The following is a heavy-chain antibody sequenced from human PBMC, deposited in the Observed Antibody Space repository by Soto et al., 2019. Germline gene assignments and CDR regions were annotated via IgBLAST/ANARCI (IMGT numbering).Heavy chain of an antibody. Sequence: GGSLRLSCAASGFTFSNHWMHWVRQAPGKGLEWVSYISSSGSTIYYADSVKGRFTISRDNAKNSLYLQMNSLRAEDTAVYYCASYGDYVGDAFDIWGQGTMVTVSS. D-gene: IGHD4-17*01. CDR1: GFTFSNHW. J-gene: IGHJ3*02. V-gene: IGHV3-48*03. CDR2: ISSSGSTI. CDR3: ASYGDYVGDAFDI.